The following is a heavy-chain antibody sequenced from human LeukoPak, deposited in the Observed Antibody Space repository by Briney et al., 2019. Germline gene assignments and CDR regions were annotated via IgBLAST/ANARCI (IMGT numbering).Heavy chain of an antibody. CDR1: GFTLSRYS. CDR3: ARGGFGELFSSDY. Sequence: PGGSLRLSCAASGFTLSRYSMNWVRQAQGKGVEWVSYISSSSSTIYCADSVKGGCTISRDNAKDSLSLQMNSLRAEDTAVYYCARGGFGELFSSDYRGQGTLVTVSS. V-gene: IGHV3-48*01. CDR2: ISSSSSTI. J-gene: IGHJ4*02. D-gene: IGHD3-10*01.